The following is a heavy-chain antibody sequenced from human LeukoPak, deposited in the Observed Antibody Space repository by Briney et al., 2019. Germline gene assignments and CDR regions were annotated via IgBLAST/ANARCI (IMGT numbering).Heavy chain of an antibody. J-gene: IGHJ4*02. D-gene: IGHD1-26*01. V-gene: IGHV4-59*01. CDR1: GGSISSYY. CDR2: IYYSGST. CDR3: ARRNGGMGGYFD. Sequence: KPSETLSLTCTVSGGSISSYYWSWIRQPPGKGLEWIGYIYYSGSTNYNPSLKSRVTISVDTSKNQFSLKLSSVTAADTAVYYCARRNGGMGGYFDWGQGTLVTVSS.